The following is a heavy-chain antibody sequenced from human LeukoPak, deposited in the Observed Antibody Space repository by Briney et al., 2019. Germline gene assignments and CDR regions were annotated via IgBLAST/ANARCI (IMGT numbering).Heavy chain of an antibody. J-gene: IGHJ6*04. Sequence: SVKVSCKASGGTFSSYAISWVRQAPGQGLEWMGGIIPIFGTANYAQKFQGRVTITADKSTSTAYMELSSLRSEDTAVYCCARGRGRYSSGWYPYYYYGMDVWGKGTTVTVSS. CDR3: ARGRGRYSSGWYPYYYYGMDV. D-gene: IGHD6-19*01. CDR1: GGTFSSYA. CDR2: IIPIFGTA. V-gene: IGHV1-69*06.